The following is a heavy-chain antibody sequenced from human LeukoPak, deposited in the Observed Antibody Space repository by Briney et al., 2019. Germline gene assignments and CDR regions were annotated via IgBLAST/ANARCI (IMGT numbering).Heavy chain of an antibody. V-gene: IGHV4-38-2*01. Sequence: SETLSLTCAVSGYSISSGYYWGWIRQPPGKGLEWIGSIYHSGSTYYNPSLKSRVTISVDTSKNQFSLKLSSVTAADTAVYYCASNGYDFRGVWLDYWGQGTLVTVSS. D-gene: IGHD5-12*01. CDR2: IYHSGST. J-gene: IGHJ4*02. CDR1: GYSISSGYY. CDR3: ASNGYDFRGVWLDY.